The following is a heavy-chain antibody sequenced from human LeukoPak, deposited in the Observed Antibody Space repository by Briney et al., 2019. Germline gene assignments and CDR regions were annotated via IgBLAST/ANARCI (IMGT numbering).Heavy chain of an antibody. J-gene: IGHJ4*02. CDR3: AKDQGYCSGGSCYSRCFDY. CDR1: GFTFSSYA. CDR2: ISSSGGST. V-gene: IGHV3-23*01. Sequence: GGSLRLSCAASGFTFSSYAMSWVSQAPGKGLEWDSAISSSGGSTYYADSVKGRFTISRDNSKNTLYLQMNSLRAEDTAVYYCAKDQGYCSGGSCYSRCFDYWGQGTLVTVSS. D-gene: IGHD2-15*01.